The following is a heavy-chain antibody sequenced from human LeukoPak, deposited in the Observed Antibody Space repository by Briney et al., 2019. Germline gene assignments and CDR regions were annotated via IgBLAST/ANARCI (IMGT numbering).Heavy chain of an antibody. CDR3: ARLYDSSGYQDRTDY. CDR2: IYTSGST. J-gene: IGHJ4*02. CDR1: GGSISSYY. Sequence: SETLSLTCTVSGGSISSYYWSWIRQPAGKGLEWIGRIYTSGSTNYNPSLKSRVTMSVDTSKNQFSLKLSSVTAADTAVYYCARLYDSSGYQDRTDYWGQGTLVTVSS. V-gene: IGHV4-4*07. D-gene: IGHD3-22*01.